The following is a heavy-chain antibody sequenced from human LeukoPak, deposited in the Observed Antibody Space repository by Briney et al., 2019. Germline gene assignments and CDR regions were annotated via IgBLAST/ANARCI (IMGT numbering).Heavy chain of an antibody. D-gene: IGHD3-10*01. CDR2: IKSNTDGGTT. V-gene: IGHV3-15*01. Sequence: PGGSLRLSCAASGFTFTNAWMTWVRQAPGKGLEWVGRIKSNTDGGTTDYAAPVKGRFTISRDDSKNTLNLQMNSLKTEDTAVYYCTTFYYYGSGSCLGYWGQGTLVTVSS. CDR1: GFTFTNAW. CDR3: TTFYYYGSGSCLGY. J-gene: IGHJ4*02.